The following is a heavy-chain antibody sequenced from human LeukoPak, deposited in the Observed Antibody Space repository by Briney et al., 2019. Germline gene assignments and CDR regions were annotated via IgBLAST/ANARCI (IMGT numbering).Heavy chain of an antibody. J-gene: IGHJ6*02. V-gene: IGHV3-48*04. CDR2: ISISSSTI. Sequence: GGSLRLSCAASGFAFSSYSMNWGRRGPGKGLGWGSYISISSSTIYYADSVKGRFTISRDNAKNSLYMQMNSLRAEDTAVYYCARHSSQDIVVVVAATYYYYGMDVWGQGTTVTVSS. D-gene: IGHD2-15*01. CDR1: GFAFSSYS. CDR3: ARHSSQDIVVVVAATYYYYGMDV.